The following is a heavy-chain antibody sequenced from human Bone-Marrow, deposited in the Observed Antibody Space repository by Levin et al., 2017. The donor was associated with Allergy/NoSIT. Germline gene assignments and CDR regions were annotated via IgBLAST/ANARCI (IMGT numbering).Heavy chain of an antibody. CDR1: GFTVSSTY. Sequence: LSLTCAASGFTVSSTYMSWVRQAPGKGLEWVSVIYSGGSTYYADSVKGRFTISRDNSKKTLYLQMNSLRAEDTAVYYCARTSGGHYTYYYYYMDVWGKGTTVTVSS. D-gene: IGHD3-3*01. CDR2: IYSGGST. CDR3: ARTSGGHYTYYYYYMDV. J-gene: IGHJ6*03. V-gene: IGHV3-53*01.